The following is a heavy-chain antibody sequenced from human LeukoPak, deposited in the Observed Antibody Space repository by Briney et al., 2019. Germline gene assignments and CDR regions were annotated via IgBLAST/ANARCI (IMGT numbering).Heavy chain of an antibody. V-gene: IGHV4-59*01. CDR3: ARDLELERNRWNYFES. CDR1: GGSITSFF. Sequence: SETLSLTCTVSGGSITSFFWSWIRQPPGKGLEWIGSMHYSGDTKYNPSLKSRVSLSIDTSKQQFSLRLSSVTAADTAVYYCARDLELERNRWNYFESWGQGTLVTVSS. D-gene: IGHD1-1*01. J-gene: IGHJ4*02. CDR2: MHYSGDT.